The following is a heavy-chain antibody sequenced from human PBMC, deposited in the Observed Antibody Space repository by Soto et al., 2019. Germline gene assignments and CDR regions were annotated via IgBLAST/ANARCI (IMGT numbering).Heavy chain of an antibody. J-gene: IGHJ4*02. CDR3: ARNCPWEGVIGYFDY. V-gene: IGHV4-30-4*01. Sequence: PSETLSLTCTVSGGSISSGDYYWSWIRQPPGKGLEWIGYIYYSGSTYYNPSLKSRVTISVDTSKNQFSLKLSSVTAADTAVYYCARNCPWEGVIGYFDYWGQGTLVTVSS. CDR2: IYYSGST. CDR1: GGSISSGDYY. D-gene: IGHD3-16*02.